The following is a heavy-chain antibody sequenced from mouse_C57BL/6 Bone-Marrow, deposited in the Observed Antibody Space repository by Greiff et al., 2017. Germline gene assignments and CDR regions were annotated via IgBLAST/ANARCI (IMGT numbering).Heavy chain of an antibody. D-gene: IGHD4-1*01. CDR1: GYTFTSYW. CDR2: IYPSDSET. CDR3: GTGVYYFDY. Sequence: VQLQQPGAELARPGSSVKLSCKASGYTFTSYWMDWVKQRPGQGLEWIGNIYPSDSETHYNQKFKDKATLTVDKSSSTAYMQLSSLTSEDSAVYYCGTGVYYFDYWGQGTALTVSS. J-gene: IGHJ2*01. V-gene: IGHV1-61*01.